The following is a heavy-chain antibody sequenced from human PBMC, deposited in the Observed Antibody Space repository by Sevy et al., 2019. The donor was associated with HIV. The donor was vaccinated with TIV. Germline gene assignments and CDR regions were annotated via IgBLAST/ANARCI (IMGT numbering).Heavy chain of an antibody. CDR1: GYTFTGYA. D-gene: IGHD3-10*01. J-gene: IGHJ6*02. CDR2: INADNGNT. Sequence: ASVKVSCKASGYTFTGYAIHWVRQAPGQRLEWMGWINADNGNTKYSQKFQDRVNLTRDTSANTAYMELNSLRSEDTATYYGARGPAWFGAYGLDVWGLGTTVTVSS. V-gene: IGHV1-3*01. CDR3: ARGPAWFGAYGLDV.